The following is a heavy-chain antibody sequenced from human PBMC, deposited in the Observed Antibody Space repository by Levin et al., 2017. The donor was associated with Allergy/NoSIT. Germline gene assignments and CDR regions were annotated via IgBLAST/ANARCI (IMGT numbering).Heavy chain of an antibody. J-gene: IGHJ4*02. CDR3: ARGPPDPEGFNY. CDR1: GGSISSYY. V-gene: IGHV4-59*01. CDR2: IYYSGST. Sequence: GSLRLSCTVSGGSISSYYWSWIRQPPGKGLEWIGYIYYSGSTNYNPSLKSRVTISVDTSKNQFSLKLSSVTAADTAVYYCARGPPDPEGFNYWGQGTLVTVSS.